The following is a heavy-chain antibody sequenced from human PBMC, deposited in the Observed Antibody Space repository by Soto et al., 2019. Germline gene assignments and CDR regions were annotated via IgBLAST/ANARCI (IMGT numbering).Heavy chain of an antibody. CDR1: GFTFSSYA. D-gene: IGHD5-12*01. J-gene: IGHJ4*02. V-gene: IGHV3-23*01. CDR2: ISGSGGST. CDR3: AKAPREHGYNHVFYSFDC. Sequence: EVQLLESGGGLVQPGGSLRLSCAASGFTFSSYAMSWVRQAPGKGLEWVSAISGSGGSTYYADSVKGRFTNSGDKSKNTLYRHMNSRRAEDTAVYYCAKAPREHGYNHVFYSFDCWGQGTLVTVSS.